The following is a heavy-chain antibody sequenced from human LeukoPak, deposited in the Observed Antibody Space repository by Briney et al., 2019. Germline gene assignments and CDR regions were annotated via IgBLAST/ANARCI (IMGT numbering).Heavy chain of an antibody. J-gene: IGHJ3*02. D-gene: IGHD4-17*01. CDR3: ARDDYAGYGAFDI. CDR2: IKQDGSEK. Sequence: HPGGSLRLSCAASGFTFSSYWMSWVRQAPGKGLEWVANIKQDGSEKYYVDSVKGRFTISRDNAKNSLYLQMNSLRAEDTAVYYCARDDYAGYGAFDIWGQGTMVTVSS. CDR1: GFTFSSYW. V-gene: IGHV3-7*01.